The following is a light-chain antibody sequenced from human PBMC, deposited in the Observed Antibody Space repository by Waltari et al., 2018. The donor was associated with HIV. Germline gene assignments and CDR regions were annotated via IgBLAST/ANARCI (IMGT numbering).Light chain of an antibody. CDR3: CSYAGTYTYV. CDR2: DVT. J-gene: IGLJ1*01. V-gene: IGLV2-11*01. CDR1: SSDVGGYDS. Sequence: QSALTQPRSVSGSPGQSVTISCTGTSSDVGGYDSVSWYQHHPGQAPTLIIFDVTKRPPVVPERFSGSKSGDTASLTIAGLHAADEAYYYCCSYAGTYTYVFGSGTKVTVL.